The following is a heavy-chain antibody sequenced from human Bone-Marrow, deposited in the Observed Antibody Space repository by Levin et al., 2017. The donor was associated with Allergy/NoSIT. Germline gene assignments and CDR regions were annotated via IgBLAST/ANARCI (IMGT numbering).Heavy chain of an antibody. CDR3: ARGAVGEIYNYYKDV. CDR1: RDIFSNYA. CDR2: FNSIFSTA. D-gene: IGHD3-16*01. J-gene: IGHJ6*03. V-gene: IGHV1-69*06. Sequence: GASVKVSCKAFRDIFSNYAMTWVRQAPGQGLEWIGGFNSIFSTANYAQKFQGRVTITADKSTGTAYMELISLRSEDTAVYYCARGAVGEIYNYYKDVWGKGTTVTVSS.